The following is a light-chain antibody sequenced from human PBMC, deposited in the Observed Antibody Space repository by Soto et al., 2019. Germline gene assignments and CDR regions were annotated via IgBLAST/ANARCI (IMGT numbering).Light chain of an antibody. J-gene: IGKJ4*01. CDR3: QQYNSYPVT. Sequence: DIQMTQSPSTRSASVGDRVTITCRASQTITTSLAWYQQKPVKAPKFLIYDASSLESGVPSRFSGSGSGTEFTHTISSLQPDDVATYYCQQYNSYPVTFGGGTKVEIK. CDR2: DAS. V-gene: IGKV1-5*01. CDR1: QTITTS.